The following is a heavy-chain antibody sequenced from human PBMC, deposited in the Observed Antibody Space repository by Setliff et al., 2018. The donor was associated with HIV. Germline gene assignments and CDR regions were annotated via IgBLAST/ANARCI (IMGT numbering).Heavy chain of an antibody. CDR3: ARVAYSSGYYHLDY. CDR2: VYHSGSS. CDR1: GGSFSGYS. J-gene: IGHJ4*02. Sequence: KPSETLSLTCAVYGGSFSGYSWSWIRQPPGKGPEWIGEVYHSGSSNYNPSLKSRVTISVDTSKKKFYLKLSFVTAAAPAVYHCARVAYSSGYYHLDYWGQGTLVTVSS. D-gene: IGHD3-22*01. V-gene: IGHV4-34*01.